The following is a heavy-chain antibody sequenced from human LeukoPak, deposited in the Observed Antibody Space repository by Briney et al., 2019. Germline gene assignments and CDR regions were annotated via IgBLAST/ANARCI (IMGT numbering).Heavy chain of an antibody. CDR1: GGSISSHF. D-gene: IGHD4-17*01. CDR2: IYYSGSTDYSGST. Sequence: SETLSLTCTVSGGSISSHFWSWIRQPPGKGLEWIAYIYYSGSTDYSGSTDYNPSLKSRVTISVDTSKNQFSLKLSSVTAADTAVYYCASFSLYGKAFDIWGQGTMVTVSS. V-gene: IGHV4-59*11. J-gene: IGHJ3*02. CDR3: ASFSLYGKAFDI.